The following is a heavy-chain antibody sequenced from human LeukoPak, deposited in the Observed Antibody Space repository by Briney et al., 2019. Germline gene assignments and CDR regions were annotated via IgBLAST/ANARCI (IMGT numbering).Heavy chain of an antibody. Sequence: GGSLRLSCAASGFTFRSYDMHWVRQAKGKGLEWVSGIGTAGEIYYPGSVKGRFTISRENAKTSLYLQMNSLRAGDTAVYYCARAAYSSTWYSRYFDLWGRGTLVTVSS. J-gene: IGHJ2*01. CDR2: IGTAGEI. D-gene: IGHD6-13*01. CDR3: ARAAYSSTWYSRYFDL. V-gene: IGHV3-13*01. CDR1: GFTFRSYD.